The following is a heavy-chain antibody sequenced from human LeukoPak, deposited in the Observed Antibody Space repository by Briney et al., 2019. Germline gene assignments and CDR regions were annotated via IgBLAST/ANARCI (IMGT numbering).Heavy chain of an antibody. J-gene: IGHJ4*02. Sequence: GGSLRLSCAASGFTFSSYGMHWVRQAPGKGLEWVAVIWYDGSNKYYAASVKGRFTISRDNSKNTLYLQMNSLRAEDTAVYYCARGPRPYDSSGYYYTDWGQGTLVTVSS. CDR1: GFTFSSYG. D-gene: IGHD3-22*01. CDR2: IWYDGSNK. V-gene: IGHV3-33*01. CDR3: ARGPRPYDSSGYYYTD.